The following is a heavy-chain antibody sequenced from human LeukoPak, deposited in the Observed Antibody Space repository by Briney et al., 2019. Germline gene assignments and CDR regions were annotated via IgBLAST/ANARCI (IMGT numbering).Heavy chain of an antibody. Sequence: PGVSLRLSCAASGFTFSSYGMHWVRQAPGKGLEWVAVIWYDGSNKYYADSVKGRFTISRDNSKNTLYLQMNSLRAEDTAVYYCAIDRYSSGWYTFDYWGQGTLVTVSS. V-gene: IGHV3-33*01. CDR1: GFTFSSYG. D-gene: IGHD6-19*01. CDR2: IWYDGSNK. J-gene: IGHJ4*02. CDR3: AIDRYSSGWYTFDY.